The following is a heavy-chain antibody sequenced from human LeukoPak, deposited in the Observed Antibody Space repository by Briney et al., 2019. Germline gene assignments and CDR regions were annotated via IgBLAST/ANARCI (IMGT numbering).Heavy chain of an antibody. J-gene: IGHJ4*02. D-gene: IGHD5-18*01. CDR1: GFTFSSYA. V-gene: IGHV3-30-3*01. CDR2: ISYDGSNK. Sequence: GGSLRLSCAASGFTFSSYAMSWVRQAPGKGLEWVAVISYDGSNKYYADSVKGRFTISRDNSKNTLYLQMNSLRAEDTAVYYCARVGIQLWFSAGNLDYWGQGTLVTVSS. CDR3: ARVGIQLWFSAGNLDY.